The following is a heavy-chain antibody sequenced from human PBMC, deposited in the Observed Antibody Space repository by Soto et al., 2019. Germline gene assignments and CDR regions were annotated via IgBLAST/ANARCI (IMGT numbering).Heavy chain of an antibody. Sequence: GASVKVSCKASGYTFTSYGISCVRQAPGQGLEWMGWISAYNGNTNYAQKLQGRVTMTTDTSTSTAYMELRSLRSDDTAVYYCASSYQLRPSYYYYYGMDVWXQGTTVTVSS. D-gene: IGHD2-2*01. CDR1: GYTFTSYG. CDR2: ISAYNGNT. J-gene: IGHJ6*02. V-gene: IGHV1-18*01. CDR3: ASSYQLRPSYYYYYGMDV.